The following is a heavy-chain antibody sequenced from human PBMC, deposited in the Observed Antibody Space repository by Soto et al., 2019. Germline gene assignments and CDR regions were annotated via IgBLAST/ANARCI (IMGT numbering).Heavy chain of an antibody. Sequence: QVQLVQSGAEVKKPGSSVKVSCKASGGTFSSYAISWVRQAPGQGLEWMGGIIPIFGTANYAQKFQGRVTITADESTSTAYMELSSLRSEVTDVYYCAISYGGNLVDPFDYWGQGTLVTVSS. CDR2: IIPIFGTA. D-gene: IGHD4-17*01. J-gene: IGHJ4*02. CDR1: GGTFSSYA. V-gene: IGHV1-69*12. CDR3: AISYGGNLVDPFDY.